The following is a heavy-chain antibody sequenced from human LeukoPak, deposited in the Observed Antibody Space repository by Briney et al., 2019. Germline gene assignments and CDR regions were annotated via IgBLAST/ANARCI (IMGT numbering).Heavy chain of an antibody. CDR3: ASSPYCGGDCYSGWFDP. CDR2: ISYDGSNK. D-gene: IGHD2-21*02. J-gene: IGHJ5*02. Sequence: PGGSLRLSCAASGFTFSSYSMNWVRQAPGKGLEWVAVISYDGSNKYYADSVKGRFTISRDNSKNTLYLQMNSLRAEDTAVYYCASSPYCGGDCYSGWFDPWGQGTLVTVSS. CDR1: GFTFSSYS. V-gene: IGHV3-30*03.